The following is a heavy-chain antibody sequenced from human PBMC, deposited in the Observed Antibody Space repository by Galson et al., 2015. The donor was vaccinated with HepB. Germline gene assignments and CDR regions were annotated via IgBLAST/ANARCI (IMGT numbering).Heavy chain of an antibody. CDR3: ARSRERKRLAVIAAPWYNWFDA. V-gene: IGHV1-69*13. J-gene: IGHJ5*02. D-gene: IGHD6-13*01. Sequence: SVKVSCKASGGTFSNYAISWVRQAPGQGLEWMGGIIPFLHTPSYAQSFQGRVTITADESATTAYMELSSLRSEDTAVYYSARSRERKRLAVIAAPWYNWFDAWGQGTLVTVSS. CDR2: IIPFLHTP. CDR1: GGTFSNYA.